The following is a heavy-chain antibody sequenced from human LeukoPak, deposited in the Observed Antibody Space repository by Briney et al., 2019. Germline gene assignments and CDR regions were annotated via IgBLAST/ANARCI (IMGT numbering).Heavy chain of an antibody. CDR3: ARTSARAINEYSFDY. CDR2: IIPIFGTA. D-gene: IGHD6-6*01. Sequence: ASVKVSCKASGGTFSSSAISWVRQAPGQGLEWMGGIIPIFGTANYAQKFQGRVTITTDESTSTAYMELSSLRSEDTAVYYCARTSARAINEYSFDYWGQGTLVTVSS. CDR1: GGTFSSSA. J-gene: IGHJ4*02. V-gene: IGHV1-69*05.